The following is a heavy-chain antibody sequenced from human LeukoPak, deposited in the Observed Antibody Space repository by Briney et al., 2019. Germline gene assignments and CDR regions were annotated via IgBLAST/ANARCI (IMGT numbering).Heavy chain of an antibody. CDR3: ARPRKGYGAFDI. D-gene: IGHD5-12*01. V-gene: IGHV4-39*01. Sequence: SEALSLTCTVSGGSISSSSYYWGWIRQPPGKGLERIGSIYYSGSTYYNPSLKSRVTISVDTSKNQFSLKLSSVTAADTAAYYCARPRKGYGAFDIWGQGTMVTVSS. J-gene: IGHJ3*02. CDR1: GGSISSSSYY. CDR2: IYYSGST.